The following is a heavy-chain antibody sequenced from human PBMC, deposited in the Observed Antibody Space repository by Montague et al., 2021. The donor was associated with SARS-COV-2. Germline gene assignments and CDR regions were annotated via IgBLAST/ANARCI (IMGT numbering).Heavy chain of an antibody. Sequence: SLRLSCAASGFTFSSYAMHWVRQAPGKGLEWVAVISYDGSNKYYADSVKGRFTISRDNSKNTLYLQMNSLRAEDTVVYYCARDKDLYCSGGSCYSLDYYDSSGYSLRGYFDYWGQGTLVTVSS. CDR2: ISYDGSNK. D-gene: IGHD2-15*01. CDR3: ARDKDLYCSGGSCYSLDYYDSSGYSLRGYFDY. CDR1: GFTFSSYA. J-gene: IGHJ4*02. V-gene: IGHV3-30-3*01.